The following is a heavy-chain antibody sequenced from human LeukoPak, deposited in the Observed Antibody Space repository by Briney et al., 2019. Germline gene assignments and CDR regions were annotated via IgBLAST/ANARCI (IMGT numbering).Heavy chain of an antibody. CDR3: ARQYYDSSGYYPWYFDQ. V-gene: IGHV4-39*01. CDR1: GGSISSSSYY. CDR2: MYYSGST. D-gene: IGHD3-22*01. J-gene: IGHJ4*02. Sequence: SETLSLTCTVSGGSISSSSYYWGWIRQPPGKGLEWIGSMYYSGSTYYNQSLKSRVTVSVDTSKNQFSLKLTSVTAADTAVYYCARQYYDSSGYYPWYFDQWGQGTLVTVSS.